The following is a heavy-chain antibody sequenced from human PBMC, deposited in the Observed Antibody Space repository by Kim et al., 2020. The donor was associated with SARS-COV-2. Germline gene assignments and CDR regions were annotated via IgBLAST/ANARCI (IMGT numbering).Heavy chain of an antibody. J-gene: IGHJ3*02. CDR1: GFTFSGST. V-gene: IGHV3-73*01. CDR3: TRVNPIAGGWYDAFDI. D-gene: IGHD6-19*01. CDR2: IRSKPNNYAT. Sequence: GGSLRLSCAASGFTFSGSTMHWVRQASGKGLEWVGRIRSKPNNYATAYAASVKGRFTISRDDSKNTAYLQMSSLKTEDTAVYYCTRVNPIAGGWYDAFDIWGQGKMVTVSS.